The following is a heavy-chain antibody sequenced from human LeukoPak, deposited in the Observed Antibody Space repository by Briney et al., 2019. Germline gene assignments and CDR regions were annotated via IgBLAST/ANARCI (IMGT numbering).Heavy chain of an antibody. CDR1: GYSFTSHW. J-gene: IGHJ4*02. CDR3: ARRHSSGYYYDY. V-gene: IGHV5-51*01. CDR2: IYPGDSDT. Sequence: GEFLKISCKGSGYSFTSHWIGWVRQMPGKGLEWMGIIYPGDSDTKYSPSFQGQVTISADRSITTAYLQWSSLKASDTAMYYCARRHSSGYYYDYWGQGTPVTVSS. D-gene: IGHD3-22*01.